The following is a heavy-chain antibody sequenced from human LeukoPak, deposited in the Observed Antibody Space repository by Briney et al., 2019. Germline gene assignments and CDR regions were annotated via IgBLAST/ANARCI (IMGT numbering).Heavy chain of an antibody. CDR2: INPNSGGT. CDR3: ARAGVGANDAFDI. D-gene: IGHD1-26*01. Sequence: GASVKVSCKAPGYSFTGYYLHWVRQAPGQGLEWMGWINPNSGGTNYAQKFQGRVTMTRDTSISTAYMELSRLRSDDTAVYSCARAGVGANDAFDIWGQGTMVTVSS. CDR1: GYSFTGYY. J-gene: IGHJ3*02. V-gene: IGHV1-2*02.